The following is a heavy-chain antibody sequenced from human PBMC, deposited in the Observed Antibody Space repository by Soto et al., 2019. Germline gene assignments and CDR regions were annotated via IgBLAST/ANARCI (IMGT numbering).Heavy chain of an antibody. V-gene: IGHV4-30-4*01. CDR2: ITNSGNT. Sequence: SETLSLTCIVSGVSMDGVNYYWSWVRQPPEKGLELVGYITNSGNTYVTPSLESRVTMSVDPSKNQFSLKLTSVTAADTAVYHCATYDASGHKFWGPGTQVTVSS. CDR3: ATYDASGHKF. J-gene: IGHJ4*02. D-gene: IGHD3-16*01. CDR1: GVSMDGVNYY.